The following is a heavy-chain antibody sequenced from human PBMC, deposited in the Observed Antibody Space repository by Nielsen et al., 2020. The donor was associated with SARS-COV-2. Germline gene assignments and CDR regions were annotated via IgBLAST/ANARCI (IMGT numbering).Heavy chain of an antibody. CDR3: ARDSGTALYYYYMDV. D-gene: IGHD1/OR15-1a*01. Sequence: SVKVSCKASGGIFSSYAISWVRQAPGQGLEWLGGIIPIFDTANYAQRFQGRVTITADEPTSTAYMELNSLRSEDTAVYYCARDSGTALYYYYMDVWGKGTTVTVSS. CDR1: GGIFSSYA. J-gene: IGHJ6*03. V-gene: IGHV1-69*13. CDR2: IIPIFDTA.